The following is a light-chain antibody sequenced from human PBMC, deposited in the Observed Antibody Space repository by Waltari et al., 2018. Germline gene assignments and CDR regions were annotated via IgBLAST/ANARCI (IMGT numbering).Light chain of an antibody. CDR1: QHISIF. V-gene: IGKV1-9*01. CDR2: AAS. Sequence: DIQLTQSRYVLPAVLGASVACTCRASQHISIFLAWSQQTPGKAPKLLIFAASDLQSGVPLRFSGTGSGTEFTLTISSLRPEDFATYYCQQPHSYPHTFGQGTTLAIK. CDR3: QQPHSYPHT. J-gene: IGKJ2*01.